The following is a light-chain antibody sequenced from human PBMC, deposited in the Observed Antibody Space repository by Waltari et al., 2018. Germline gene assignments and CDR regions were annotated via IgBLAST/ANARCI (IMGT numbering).Light chain of an antibody. Sequence: QSALTQPASVSGSPGQSITISCTGTSSDFGSDDYVSWYQQYPGKAPKLMIYDVTNRPSGVSNRFSGSKSGNAASLTISGLQAEDEADYYCSSYTSSNTLVFGGGTKLTVL. CDR2: DVT. CDR3: SSYTSSNTLV. V-gene: IGLV2-14*01. J-gene: IGLJ2*01. CDR1: SSDFGSDDY.